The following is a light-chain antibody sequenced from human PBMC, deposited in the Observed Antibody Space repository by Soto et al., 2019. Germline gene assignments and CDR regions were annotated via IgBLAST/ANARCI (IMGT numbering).Light chain of an antibody. V-gene: IGKV1-5*03. Sequence: DIQMTQSPSTLSASVGDRVTITCRASQSISSWLAWYQQKPGKAPKLLIYKASSLESGVPSRFSGSGSGTEFTLTISSLQPDDFATYYCQQYNSYSLFGQGTKVDIK. CDR1: QSISSW. J-gene: IGKJ1*01. CDR3: QQYNSYSL. CDR2: KAS.